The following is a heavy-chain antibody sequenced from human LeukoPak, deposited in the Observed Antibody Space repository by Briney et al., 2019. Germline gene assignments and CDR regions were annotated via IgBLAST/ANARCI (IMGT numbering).Heavy chain of an antibody. CDR3: ARQRYSGSYYFDY. V-gene: IGHV4-59*08. CDR1: GGSITNYY. D-gene: IGHD1-26*01. J-gene: IGHJ4*02. Sequence: PSETLSLTCTVSGGSITNYYWSWIRQPLGKGLEWTGYIYYSGNTNYNPSLKSRVTISVDTSKNQFSLRLSSVTAADTAVYYCARQRYSGSYYFDYWGQGTLVTVSS. CDR2: IYYSGNT.